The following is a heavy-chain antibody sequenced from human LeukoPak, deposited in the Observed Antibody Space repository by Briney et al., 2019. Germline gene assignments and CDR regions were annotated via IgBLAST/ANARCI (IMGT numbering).Heavy chain of an antibody. D-gene: IGHD3-22*01. Sequence: GGSLRLSCAASGFTFSSYVMHWVRQAPGKGLEWVAIISYDGSNEYYADSVKGRFTISRDNAKNSLYLQMNSLRAEDTAVYYCARGFGTYDSSGFYYPYYFDYWGQGILVTVSS. J-gene: IGHJ4*02. CDR3: ARGFGTYDSSGFYYPYYFDY. CDR1: GFTFSSYV. CDR2: ISYDGSNE. V-gene: IGHV3-30*04.